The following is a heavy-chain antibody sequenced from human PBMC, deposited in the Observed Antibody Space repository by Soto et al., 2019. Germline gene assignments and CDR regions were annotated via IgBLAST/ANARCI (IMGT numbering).Heavy chain of an antibody. D-gene: IGHD5-12*01. CDR1: GGSISSYY. Sequence: PSETLSLTCTVSGGSISSYYWSWIRQHPGKGLGWIGYIYYSGSTYYNPSLKSRVTISVDTSKNQFSLKLSSVTAADTAVYYCARDQGYSGYDLGSSWYGDYYYGMDVWGQGTTVTVSS. J-gene: IGHJ6*02. CDR3: ARDQGYSGYDLGSSWYGDYYYGMDV. CDR2: IYYSGST. V-gene: IGHV4-59*06.